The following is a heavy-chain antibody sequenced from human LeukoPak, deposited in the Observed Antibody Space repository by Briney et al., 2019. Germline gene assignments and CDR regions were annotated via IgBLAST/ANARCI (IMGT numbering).Heavy chain of an antibody. Sequence: PGGSLRLSCAASGFTFNRYGMSWVRQAPGKGLEWVSAISGSGGRTYYADSVKGRFTISRDNSKNTLYLQMNSLRAEDTAVYNCAKGDFYGSGRDYYYYMDAWGKGTTVTISS. V-gene: IGHV3-23*01. J-gene: IGHJ6*03. CDR3: AKGDFYGSGRDYYYYMDA. CDR2: ISGSGGRT. CDR1: GFTFNRYG. D-gene: IGHD3-10*01.